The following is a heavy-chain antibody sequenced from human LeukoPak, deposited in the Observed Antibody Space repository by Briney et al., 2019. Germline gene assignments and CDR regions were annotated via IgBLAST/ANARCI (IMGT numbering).Heavy chain of an antibody. CDR1: GFTFSDYY. J-gene: IGHJ4*02. CDR3: ARGPRGAKSSGWYLLGFDY. Sequence: GSLRLTCAASGFTFSDYYMSWIRQPPGKGLEWIGEINDSGGTNYNPSLKSRFTISVDTPKNQFSLKLSSVTAADTAIYYCARGPRGAKSSGWYLLGFDYWGQGTLVTVSS. V-gene: IGHV4-34*01. CDR2: INDSGGT. D-gene: IGHD6-19*01.